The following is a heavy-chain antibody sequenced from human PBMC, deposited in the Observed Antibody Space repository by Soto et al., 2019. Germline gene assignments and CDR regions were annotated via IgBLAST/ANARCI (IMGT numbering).Heavy chain of an antibody. D-gene: IGHD6-13*01. V-gene: IGHV3-23*01. Sequence: GGSLRLSCAASGCTFISYAMSWVRQAPGKGLEWVSAISGSGGSTYYADSVKGRFTISRDNSKNTLYLQMNSLRAEDTAVYYCAKDRSIAAAGTDYWSQGTLVTVSS. J-gene: IGHJ4*02. CDR3: AKDRSIAAAGTDY. CDR1: GCTFISYA. CDR2: ISGSGGST.